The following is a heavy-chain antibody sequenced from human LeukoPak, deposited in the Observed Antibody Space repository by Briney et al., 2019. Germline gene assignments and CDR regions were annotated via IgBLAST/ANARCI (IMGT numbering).Heavy chain of an antibody. V-gene: IGHV3-30*18. CDR1: GFTFSGSW. CDR2: ISYDGSNK. CDR3: AELGITMIGGV. D-gene: IGHD3-10*02. Sequence: GGSLRLSCAASGFTFSGSWMSWVRQAPGKGLEWVAVISYDGSNKYYADSVKGRFTISRDNSKNTLYLQMNSLRAEDTAVYYCAELGITMIGGVWGKGTTVTISS. J-gene: IGHJ6*04.